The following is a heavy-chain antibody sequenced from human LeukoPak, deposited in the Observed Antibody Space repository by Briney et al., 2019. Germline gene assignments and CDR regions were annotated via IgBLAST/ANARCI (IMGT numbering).Heavy chain of an antibody. J-gene: IGHJ6*02. CDR2: INSSGGST. CDR1: GYTFTSYY. D-gene: IGHD6-13*01. CDR3: ARLIAAAGVDYYYGMDV. V-gene: IGHV1-46*01. Sequence: ASVKVSCKASGYTFTSYYMHWVRQAPGQGLEWMGIINSSGGSTSYAQKFQGRVTMTRDTSTSTVYMELSSLRSEDTAVYYCARLIAAAGVDYYYGMDVWGQGTTVTVSS.